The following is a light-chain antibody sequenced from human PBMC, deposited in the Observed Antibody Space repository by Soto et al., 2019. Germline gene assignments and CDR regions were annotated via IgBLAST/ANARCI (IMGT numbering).Light chain of an antibody. Sequence: QSALTQPASVSGSPGQSITISCTGTSSDVGGYNYVSWYQQHPGKAPKFMIYDVSNRPSGVSNRFSGSKSGNTASLTISGLQAGDEADYYCCSYTTSNTRQIVFGTGTKLTVL. CDR2: DVS. CDR1: SSDVGGYNY. CDR3: CSYTTSNTRQIV. J-gene: IGLJ1*01. V-gene: IGLV2-14*01.